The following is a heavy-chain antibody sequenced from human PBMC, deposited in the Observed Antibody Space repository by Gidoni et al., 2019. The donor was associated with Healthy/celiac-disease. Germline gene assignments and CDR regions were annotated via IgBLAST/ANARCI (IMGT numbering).Heavy chain of an antibody. CDR1: GCTFRSSG. J-gene: IGHJ6*02. CDR2: ISYDGINK. D-gene: IGHD3-3*01. CDR3: AKDWTYYDFWSGLNIRYGMDV. Sequence: QVQLVESGGGGVQPGRSLRLSCAAAGCTFRSSGMNGVRQAPGKGLGGVAVISYDGINKYYADSVKGRFTISRDNSKNTLYLQMNSLRAEDTAVYYCAKDWTYYDFWSGLNIRYGMDVWGQGTTVTVSS. V-gene: IGHV3-30*18.